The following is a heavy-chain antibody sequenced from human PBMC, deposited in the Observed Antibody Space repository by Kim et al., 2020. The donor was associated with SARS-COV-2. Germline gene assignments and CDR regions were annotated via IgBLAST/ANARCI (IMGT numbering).Heavy chain of an antibody. CDR2: IKQDGSEK. CDR1: GFTFSSYW. D-gene: IGHD4-17*01. CDR3: ARVGYDYGDYGGRRTPAYFDY. J-gene: IGHJ4*02. Sequence: GGSLRLSCAASGFTFSSYWMSCVRQAPGKGLEWVANIKQDGSEKYYVDSVKGRFTISRDNAKNSLYLQMNSLRAEDTAVYYCARVGYDYGDYGGRRTPAYFDYWGQGTLVTVSS. V-gene: IGHV3-7*04.